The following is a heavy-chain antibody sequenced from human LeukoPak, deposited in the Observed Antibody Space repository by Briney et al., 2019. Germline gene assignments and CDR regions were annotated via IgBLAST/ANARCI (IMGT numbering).Heavy chain of an antibody. CDR2: INPNSGGT. Sequence: GASVKVSCKASGYTFTGYYMHWVRQAPGQGLEWMGWINPNSGGTNYAQKFQGRVTMTRDTSISTAYMELSRLRSDDTAVYYCAGEGDTAMVTFYYWGQGTLSPSPQ. J-gene: IGHJ4*02. CDR1: GYTFTGYY. D-gene: IGHD5-18*01. CDR3: AGEGDTAMVTFYY. V-gene: IGHV1-2*02.